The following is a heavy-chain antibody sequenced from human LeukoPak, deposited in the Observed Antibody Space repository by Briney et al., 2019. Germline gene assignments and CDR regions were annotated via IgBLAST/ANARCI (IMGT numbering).Heavy chain of an antibody. CDR2: IIPIFGTA. Sequence: SVKVSCKASGYTFTSYDINWVRQATGQGLEWMGRIIPIFGTANYAQKFQGRVTITTDESTSTAYMELSSLRSEDTAVYYCASEGVRYFDWLSPFDYWGQGTLVTVSS. J-gene: IGHJ4*02. CDR1: GYTFTSYD. CDR3: ASEGVRYFDWLSPFDY. V-gene: IGHV1-69*05. D-gene: IGHD3-9*01.